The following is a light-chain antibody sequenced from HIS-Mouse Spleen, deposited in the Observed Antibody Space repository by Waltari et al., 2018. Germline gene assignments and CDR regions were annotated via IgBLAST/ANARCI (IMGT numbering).Light chain of an antibody. J-gene: IGKJ1*01. CDR2: SAS. CDR3: QQLNSYPPT. V-gene: IGKV1-9*01. CDR1: QGISSY. Sequence: DIQLTQSPSFLSASVGDRVTSTCRASQGISSYLAGYQQKPGKAPKLLIYSASTLQSGVPSRFSGSGSGTEFTLTISSLQPEDFATYYCQQLNSYPPTFGQGTKVEIK.